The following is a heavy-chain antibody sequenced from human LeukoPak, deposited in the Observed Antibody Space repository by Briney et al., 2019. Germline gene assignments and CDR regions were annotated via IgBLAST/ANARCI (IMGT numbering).Heavy chain of an antibody. D-gene: IGHD2-2*01. CDR3: AKDSSTWGNRYFDY. CDR2: ISHDGTKN. V-gene: IGHV3-30*18. J-gene: IGHJ4*02. CDR1: GFTFSSYG. Sequence: HPGGSLRLSCAASGFTFSSYGIHWVRQAPGKGLEWVTFISHDGTKNYYADSVKGRFTVSRDNSKNTLYLQMDSLRADDTAVYYCAKDSSTWGNRYFDYWGQGTLVTVSS.